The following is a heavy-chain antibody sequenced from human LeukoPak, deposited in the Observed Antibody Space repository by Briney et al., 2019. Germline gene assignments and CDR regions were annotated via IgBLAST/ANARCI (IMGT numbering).Heavy chain of an antibody. Sequence: SETLSLTCTVSGGSISSGSYYWSWIRQPPGKGLEWIGYIYHTGGTSYNPSLKGRVTISVDTSKNQLSLKLSSVTAADTAVYYCARGLNRNDYGDYGYWGQGTLVTVSS. CDR2: IYHTGGT. V-gene: IGHV4-61*01. D-gene: IGHD4-17*01. CDR3: ARGLNRNDYGDYGY. J-gene: IGHJ4*02. CDR1: GGSISSGSYY.